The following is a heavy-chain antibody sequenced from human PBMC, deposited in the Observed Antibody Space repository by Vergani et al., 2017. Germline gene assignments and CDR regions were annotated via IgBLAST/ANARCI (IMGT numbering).Heavy chain of an antibody. V-gene: IGHV1-69*01. CDR1: GGTFSSFA. J-gene: IGHJ6*03. D-gene: IGHD4-17*01. CDR3: ARGRLFTXVTTGGYDYYYIDV. Sequence: QVQLVKSGAEVKKPGTSVKVSCKASGGTFSSFAISWVRQAPGQGREWMGGIIHIFCTANYAQKFQGRVTFTADESTSTAYMELSSLRSEDTAVYYCARGRLFTXVTTGGYDYYYIDVWGKGTTVTVSS. CDR2: IIHIFCTA.